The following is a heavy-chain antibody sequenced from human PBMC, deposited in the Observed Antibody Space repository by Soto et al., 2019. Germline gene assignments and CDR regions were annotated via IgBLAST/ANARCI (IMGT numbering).Heavy chain of an antibody. J-gene: IGHJ6*03. Sequence: QEYLVESGGDLVKPGGSLRLSCAASGFSFSDYYMSWVRQAPGKGLEWILYIGTSTGTIYYADSVKGRFTISSDSANNSLYLQMKSPRVEDTAVYYCVRRRDYLDVWGKGTTVTVSS. V-gene: IGHV3-11*01. CDR2: IGTSTGTI. CDR1: GFSFSDYY. CDR3: VRRRDYLDV.